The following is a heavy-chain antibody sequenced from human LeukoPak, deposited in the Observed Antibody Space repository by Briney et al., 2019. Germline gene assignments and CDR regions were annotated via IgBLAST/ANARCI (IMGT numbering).Heavy chain of an antibody. CDR2: IKQDGSEK. Sequence: PGGSLRLSCAASGFTFSNYWMSWVRQAPGKGLEWVANIKQDGSEKYYVDSVKGRFTISRDNAKNSLYVQMNTLRAEDTAVYYCASLRWLQFGSQFDYWGQGTLVTVSS. J-gene: IGHJ4*02. CDR3: ASLRWLQFGSQFDY. D-gene: IGHD5-24*01. CDR1: GFTFSNYW. V-gene: IGHV3-7*01.